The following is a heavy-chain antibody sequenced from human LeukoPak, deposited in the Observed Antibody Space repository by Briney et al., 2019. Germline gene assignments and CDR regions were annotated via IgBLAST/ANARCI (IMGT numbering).Heavy chain of an antibody. V-gene: IGHV4-34*01. CDR2: INHSGST. D-gene: IGHD3-22*01. CDR3: ARETAPDSSGYSLDY. Sequence: SETLSLTCAAYGGSSSVYYWSWIRQPPGKGLEWIGEINHSGSTNYNPSLKSRVTISVDTSKNQFSLKLSSVTAADTAVYYCARETAPDSSGYSLDYWGQGTLVTVSS. CDR1: GGSSSVYY. J-gene: IGHJ4*02.